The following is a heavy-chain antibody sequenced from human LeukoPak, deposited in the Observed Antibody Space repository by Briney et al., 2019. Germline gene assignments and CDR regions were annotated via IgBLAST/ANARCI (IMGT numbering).Heavy chain of an antibody. CDR1: GFTFSSYA. Sequence: PGGSLRLSCAASGFTFSSYAMSWVRQAPGKGLEWVSAISGSGGSTYYADSVKGRFTISRDNSKNTLYLQTNSLRAEDTAVYYCAKDMTYYYDSSGYYWGQGTLVTVSS. D-gene: IGHD3-22*01. CDR3: AKDMTYYYDSSGYY. J-gene: IGHJ4*02. CDR2: ISGSGGST. V-gene: IGHV3-23*01.